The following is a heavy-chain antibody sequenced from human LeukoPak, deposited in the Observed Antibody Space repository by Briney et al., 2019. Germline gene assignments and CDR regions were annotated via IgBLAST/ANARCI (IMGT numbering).Heavy chain of an antibody. J-gene: IGHJ4*02. CDR1: GFTFSNYA. CDR2: VSDDGGAT. CDR3: LKEAMRGGNIDY. D-gene: IGHD3-16*01. V-gene: IGHV3-23*01. Sequence: GGSLRLSCAASGFTFSNYAINWVRQAPGKGLEWVSVVSDDGGATYYAASVKGRFTISRDNSKNTVYLQMSSLRAEDTAVYYCLKEAMRGGNIDYWGQGTLVTVSS.